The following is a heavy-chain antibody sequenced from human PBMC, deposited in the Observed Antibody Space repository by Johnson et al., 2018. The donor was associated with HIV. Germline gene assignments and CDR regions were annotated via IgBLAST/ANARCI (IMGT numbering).Heavy chain of an antibody. Sequence: QVQLVESGGGVVQPGKSLRLSCAASGFTFSSSAMHWVRQAPGQGLQWVALISYDGSIKYFADSVKGRFTISRDNSKNTLHLQMNSLRPEDTAVYYCARNSGNGLVLRGDAFDMWGQGTMVTVS. CDR2: ISYDGSIK. CDR1: GFTFSSSA. V-gene: IGHV3-30-3*01. J-gene: IGHJ3*02. D-gene: IGHD2-8*01. CDR3: ARNSGNGLVLRGDAFDM.